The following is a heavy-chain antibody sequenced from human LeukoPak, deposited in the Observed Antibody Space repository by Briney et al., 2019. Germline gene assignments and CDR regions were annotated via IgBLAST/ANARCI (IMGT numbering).Heavy chain of an antibody. Sequence: GGSLRPFCAASGFTFSTYWMHWVRQAPGKGLVWVSQINTDGNSTTYADSVKGRFTVSRDNAKNTLYLQMNSLRAEDTAVYYCARELASGDWGQGTLVTVFS. CDR1: GFTFSTYW. CDR3: ARELASGD. CDR2: INTDGNST. J-gene: IGHJ4*02. V-gene: IGHV3-74*01. D-gene: IGHD6-13*01.